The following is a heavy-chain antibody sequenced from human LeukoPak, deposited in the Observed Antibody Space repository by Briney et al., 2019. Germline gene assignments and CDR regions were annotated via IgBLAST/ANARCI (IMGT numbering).Heavy chain of an antibody. V-gene: IGHV1-69*01. Sequence: SVKVSCKASGGTFSSYAISWVRQAPGQGLEWMGGIIPIFGTANYAQKFQGRVTITADESTSTAYMGLSSLRSEDTAVYYCASLWSPDYGVFDYWGQGTLVTVSS. D-gene: IGHD4-17*01. J-gene: IGHJ4*02. CDR3: ASLWSPDYGVFDY. CDR1: GGTFSSYA. CDR2: IIPIFGTA.